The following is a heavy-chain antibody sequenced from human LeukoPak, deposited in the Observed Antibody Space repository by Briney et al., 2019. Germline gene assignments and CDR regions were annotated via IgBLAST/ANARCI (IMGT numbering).Heavy chain of an antibody. J-gene: IGHJ4*02. D-gene: IGHD1-26*01. CDR1: GYTFTSYC. V-gene: IGHV1-46*01. CDR2: MNPSGGRT. CDR3: ARGGSIVGATLDY. Sequence: ASVKVSCKTSGYTFTSYCIHWVRQAPGQGLEWMGRMNPSGGRTSYAQKFQGRFTMTRDMSTSTAYMELSRLRSDDTAVYYCARGGSIVGATLDYWGQGTLVTV.